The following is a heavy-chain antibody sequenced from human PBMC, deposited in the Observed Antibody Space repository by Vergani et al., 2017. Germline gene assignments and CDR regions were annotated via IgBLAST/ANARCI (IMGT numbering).Heavy chain of an antibody. V-gene: IGHV3-30*03. Sequence: QVQLVESGGGVVQPGRSLRLSCAASGFTFSGYGMHWVRQAPGKGLEWVAVISYDGSNKYYVDSVKGRFTISRDNPKNTLYLQMNSLRVEDTAVYYCTTEKGGYSYGGFDYWGQGTLVTVSS. J-gene: IGHJ4*02. CDR2: ISYDGSNK. D-gene: IGHD5-18*01. CDR1: GFTFSGYG. CDR3: TTEKGGYSYGGFDY.